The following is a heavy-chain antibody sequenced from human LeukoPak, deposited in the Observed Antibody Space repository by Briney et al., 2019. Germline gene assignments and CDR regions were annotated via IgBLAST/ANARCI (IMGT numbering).Heavy chain of an antibody. D-gene: IGHD4-17*01. CDR1: GFTFSSYA. J-gene: IGHJ4*02. CDR3: AKDLFKGDYSYFDY. Sequence: GGSLRLSCAASGFTFSSYAMSWVRQAQGKGLEWVSAISGSGGSTYYADSVKGRFTISRDNSKNTLYLQMNSLRAEDTAVYYCAKDLFKGDYSYFDYWGQGTLVTVSS. CDR2: ISGSGGST. V-gene: IGHV3-23*01.